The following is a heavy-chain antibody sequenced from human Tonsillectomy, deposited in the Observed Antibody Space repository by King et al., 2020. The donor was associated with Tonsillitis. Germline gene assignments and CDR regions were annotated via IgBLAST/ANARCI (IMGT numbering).Heavy chain of an antibody. CDR2: IDWDDDK. Sequence: RVTLKESGPALVKPTQTLTLTCTFSGFSLSTSGMCVSWIRQPPGKALEWLARIDWDDDKYYSTSLRTRLTISKDSSKNQVVLRMTNMDPVDTATYYCARIWTGDCSGGSSITSADDYWGQGTLVTVSS. J-gene: IGHJ4*02. CDR3: ARIWTGDCSGGSSITSADDY. D-gene: IGHD2-15*01. V-gene: IGHV2-70*11. CDR1: GFSLSTSGMC.